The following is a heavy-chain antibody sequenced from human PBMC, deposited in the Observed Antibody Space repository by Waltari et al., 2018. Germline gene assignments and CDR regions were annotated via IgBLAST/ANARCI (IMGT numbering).Heavy chain of an antibody. V-gene: IGHV4-61*02. CDR3: ARETGWYQTP. CDR2: IDTSGST. Sequence: QVQLQESGPGLVKPSQTLSLTCTVSGGSISSGSYYWSWIRQPAGKGLEWIGRIDTSGSTNYNPPLKSRVTISVDTSKNQFSLKLSSVTAADTAVYYGARETGWYQTPWGQGTLVTVSS. D-gene: IGHD6-19*01. J-gene: IGHJ5*02. CDR1: GGSISSGSYY.